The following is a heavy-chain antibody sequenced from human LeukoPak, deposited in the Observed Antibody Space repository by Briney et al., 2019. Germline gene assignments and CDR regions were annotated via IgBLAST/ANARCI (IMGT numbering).Heavy chain of an antibody. CDR1: RFTSGVIA. CDR3: KASGALFDY. V-gene: IGHV3-49*04. D-gene: IGHD2-15*01. CDR2: IRSKAYGGTT. J-gene: IGHJ4*02. Sequence: RSLRLSCTESRFTSGVIAMSLGGCSLSTVPVWVGFIRSKAYGGTTEYAASVKGRFTISRDDSKSIAYLQMNSLKTEDTAVYYCKASGALFDYWGQGTLVTVSS.